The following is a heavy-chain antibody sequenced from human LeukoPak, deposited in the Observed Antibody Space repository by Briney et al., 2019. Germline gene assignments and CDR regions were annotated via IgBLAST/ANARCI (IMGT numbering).Heavy chain of an antibody. CDR2: IIPILGIA. Sequence: ASVKVSCKASGGTFSSYAISWVRQAPGQGLEWMGRIIPILGIANYAQKFQGRVTITADKSTSTAYMELSSLRSEDTAVYYCASKRRATTVVTPGGAFDIWGQGTMVTVSS. D-gene: IGHD4-17*01. CDR3: ASKRRATTVVTPGGAFDI. J-gene: IGHJ3*02. V-gene: IGHV1-69*04. CDR1: GGTFSSYA.